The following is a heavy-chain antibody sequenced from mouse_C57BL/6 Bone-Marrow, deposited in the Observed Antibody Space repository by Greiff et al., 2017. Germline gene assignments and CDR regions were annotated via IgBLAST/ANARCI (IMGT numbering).Heavy chain of an antibody. CDR3: ARDDGYDSPYYAMDY. CDR1: GISITTGNYR. J-gene: IGHJ4*01. CDR2: IYYSGTI. V-gene: IGHV3-5*01. Sequence: EVKLEESGPGLVKPSQTVFLTCTVTGISITTGNYRWSWIRQFPGNKLEWIGYIYYSGTITYNPSLTSRTTITRDTPKNQFFLEMNSLTAEDTATYYCARDDGYDSPYYAMDYWGQGTSVTVSS. D-gene: IGHD2-2*01.